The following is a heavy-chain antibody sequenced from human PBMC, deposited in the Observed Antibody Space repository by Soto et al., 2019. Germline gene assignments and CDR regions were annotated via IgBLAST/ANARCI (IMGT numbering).Heavy chain of an antibody. V-gene: IGHV4-39*07. J-gene: IGHJ4*02. CDR2: MYHNGNT. CDR3: ARGGEAVAGTLRYFDY. D-gene: IGHD6-19*01. Sequence: SETLSLTCTVSGDSISTNSYHWGWIRQPPGKGLEWIGSMYHNGNTCHNPSLKSRVTISVDTSKNQFSLKLSSVTAADTAVYYCARGGEAVAGTLRYFDYWGQGTLVTAPQ. CDR1: GDSISTNSYH.